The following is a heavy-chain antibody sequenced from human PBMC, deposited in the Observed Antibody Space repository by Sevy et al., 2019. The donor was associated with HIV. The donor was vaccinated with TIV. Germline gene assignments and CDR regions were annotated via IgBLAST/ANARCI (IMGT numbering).Heavy chain of an antibody. CDR2: ISYDGSNK. CDR3: AKDRGGDGTVTAPPYYYYGMDV. CDR1: GFTFSSYG. V-gene: IGHV3-30*18. Sequence: GGSLRLSCAASGFTFSSYGMHWVRQAPGKGLEWVAVISYDGSNKYYADSVKGRFTISRDNSKNTLYLQMNSLRAEDTAVYYWAKDRGGDGTVTAPPYYYYGMDVWGQGTTVTVSS. J-gene: IGHJ6*02. D-gene: IGHD4-17*01.